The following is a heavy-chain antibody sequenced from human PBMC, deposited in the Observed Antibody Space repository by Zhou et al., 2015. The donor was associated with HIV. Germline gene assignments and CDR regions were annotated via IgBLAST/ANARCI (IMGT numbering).Heavy chain of an antibody. J-gene: IGHJ6*02. Sequence: QVQLVQSGAEVKKPGASVKVSCKASGYTFTSYGISWVRQAPGQGLEWMGIINPSGGSTSYAQEVQGRVTMTSDTSTSTVYMELNSVRSEDTAVYYCARDGVEGTDHYYGMDVWGQGTTVTVSS. CDR3: ARDGVEGTDHYYGMDV. CDR2: INPSGGST. CDR1: GYTFTSYG. V-gene: IGHV1-46*01. D-gene: IGHD1-1*01.